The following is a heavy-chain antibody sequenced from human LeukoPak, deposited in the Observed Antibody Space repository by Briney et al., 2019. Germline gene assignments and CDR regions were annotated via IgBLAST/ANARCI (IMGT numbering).Heavy chain of an antibody. CDR1: GFTFSSYG. J-gene: IGHJ6*03. Sequence: GGSLRLSCAASGFTFSSYGMHWVRQAPGKGLEWVAFIRYDGSNKYYADSVKGRFTISRDNSKNTLYLQMNSLRSEDTAVYYCARDDSGGGNSEPNCYMDVWGKGTTVTVSS. CDR2: IRYDGSNK. D-gene: IGHD4-23*01. CDR3: ARDDSGGGNSEPNCYMDV. V-gene: IGHV3-30*02.